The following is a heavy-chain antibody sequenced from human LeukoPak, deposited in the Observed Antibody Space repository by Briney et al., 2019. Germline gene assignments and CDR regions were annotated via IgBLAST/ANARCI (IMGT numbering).Heavy chain of an antibody. Sequence: GGSLRLSCTVSGFTLSSYEMSWIRQAPGKGLEWVSSIDYSGGSSYYADSVKGRFTISRDNSKNSLYLQMNSLRAEDTAVYYCAGMTAWFDPWGQGTLVTVSS. V-gene: IGHV3-23*01. CDR2: IDYSGGSS. CDR1: GFTLSSYE. J-gene: IGHJ5*02. CDR3: AGMTAWFDP.